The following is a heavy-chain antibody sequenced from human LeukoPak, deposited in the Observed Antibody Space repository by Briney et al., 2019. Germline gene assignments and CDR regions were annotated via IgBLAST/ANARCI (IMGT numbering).Heavy chain of an antibody. CDR2: ISAYNGNT. J-gene: IGHJ5*02. Sequence: GASVKVSCKASGYTFTNYGISWVRQAPGQGLEWMGWISAYNGNTNYAQKLQGRVTMTTDTSTSTAYMELRSLRSDDTAVYYCARDTGIAAAAPRWFDPWGQGTLVTVSS. D-gene: IGHD6-13*01. V-gene: IGHV1-18*04. CDR1: GYTFTNYG. CDR3: ARDTGIAAAAPRWFDP.